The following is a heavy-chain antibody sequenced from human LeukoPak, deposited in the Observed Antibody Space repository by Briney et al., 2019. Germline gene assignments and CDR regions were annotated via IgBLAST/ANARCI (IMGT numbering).Heavy chain of an antibody. J-gene: IGHJ4*02. D-gene: IGHD2-2*01. CDR1: GGSISSGSYY. V-gene: IGHV4-61*02. CDR3: ARDSPYQPFDY. Sequence: SETLSLTCTVSGGSISSGSYYWSWIRQPAGKGLEWIGRIYTSGSTNYNPSLKSRVTISVDTSKNQFSLKLSSVTAADTAVYYCARDSPYQPFDYWGQGTLVTVSS. CDR2: IYTSGST.